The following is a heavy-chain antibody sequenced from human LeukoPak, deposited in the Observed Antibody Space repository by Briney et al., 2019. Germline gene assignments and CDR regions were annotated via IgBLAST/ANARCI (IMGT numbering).Heavy chain of an antibody. Sequence: PGGSLRLSCAASAFTFSGYSMNWVRQAPGKGLEWISHISSSSNTIYYADSVKGRFTISRDNAKNSLYLQMNSLRAEDTAVYYCARDGAVVVITGWFDPWGQGTLVTVSS. V-gene: IGHV3-48*01. J-gene: IGHJ5*02. CDR1: AFTFSGYS. D-gene: IGHD3-22*01. CDR3: ARDGAVVVITGWFDP. CDR2: ISSSSNTI.